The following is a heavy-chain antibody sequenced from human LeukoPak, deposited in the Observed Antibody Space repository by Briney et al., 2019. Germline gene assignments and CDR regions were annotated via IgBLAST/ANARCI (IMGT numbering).Heavy chain of an antibody. J-gene: IGHJ4*02. D-gene: IGHD3-10*01. CDR1: GFTLTSYA. CDR2: ISSNGRST. CDR3: ARQVGSGSFSLDY. V-gene: IGHV3-64*01. Sequence: GGSLRLACAASGFTLTSYAMHWVRQAPGKGLEFVSAISSNGRSTNYANSVKGRFTVSRDISTNTVYLQMGNLRAEDMGVYYCARQVGSGSFSLDYWGQGTLVTVPS.